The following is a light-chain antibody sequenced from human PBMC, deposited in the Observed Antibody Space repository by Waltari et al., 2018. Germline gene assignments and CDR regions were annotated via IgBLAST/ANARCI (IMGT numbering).Light chain of an antibody. Sequence: WYQQTPGKAPRPLVYEANYRSSGVPYRFSGSTLGNTAALTITGVQAEDESDYYCALYMGSGTWVFGVGNKLTVL. V-gene: IGLV8-61*01. CDR3: ALYMGSGTWV. J-gene: IGLJ3*02. CDR2: EAN.